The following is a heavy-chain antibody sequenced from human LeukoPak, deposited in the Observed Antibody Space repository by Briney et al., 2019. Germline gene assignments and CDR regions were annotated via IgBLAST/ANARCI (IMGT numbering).Heavy chain of an antibody. CDR1: GGSFSGYY. CDR2: INHSGST. CDR3: ARGGTLRYFDWLSGAFDI. V-gene: IGHV4-34*01. J-gene: IGHJ3*02. D-gene: IGHD3-9*01. Sequence: SETLSLTCAVHGGSFSGYYWSWIRQPPGKGLEWIGEINHSGSTNYNPSLKSRVTISVDTSKNQFSLKLSSVTAADTAVYYCARGGTLRYFDWLSGAFDIWGQGTMVTVSS.